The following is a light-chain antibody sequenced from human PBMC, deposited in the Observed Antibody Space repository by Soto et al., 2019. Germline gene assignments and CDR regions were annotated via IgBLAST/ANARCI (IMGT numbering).Light chain of an antibody. CDR3: QQFGTSPYT. J-gene: IGKJ2*01. CDR1: QSVSGYY. CDR2: GAS. Sequence: ESVLTQSPGTLSLSPGDSATLSCRASQSVSGYYLAWYQQKPGQAPRLLIYGASSRATGIPDRFSGSGSGTDFTLTISRLEPEDFALYYWQQFGTSPYTFGQGTRLEIK. V-gene: IGKV3-20*01.